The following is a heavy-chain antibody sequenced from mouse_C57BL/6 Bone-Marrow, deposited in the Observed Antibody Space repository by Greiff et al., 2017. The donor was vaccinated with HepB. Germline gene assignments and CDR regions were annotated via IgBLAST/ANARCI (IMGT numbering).Heavy chain of an antibody. Sequence: ELSWRASGSTFTSYGISWVKQRTGQGLEWIGEIYPRSGNTYYNEKFKGKATLTADKSSSTAYMELRSLTSEDSAVYFCARDTTGYFDVWGTGTTVTVSS. J-gene: IGHJ1*03. CDR2: IYPRSGNT. V-gene: IGHV1-81*01. CDR3: ARDTTGYFDV. D-gene: IGHD1-1*01. CDR1: GSTFTSYG.